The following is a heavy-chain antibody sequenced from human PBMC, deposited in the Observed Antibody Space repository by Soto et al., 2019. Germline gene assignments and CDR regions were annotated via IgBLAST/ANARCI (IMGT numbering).Heavy chain of an antibody. CDR1: GGTSSSYT. CDR2: IIPILGIA. V-gene: IGHV1-69*08. J-gene: IGHJ5*02. D-gene: IGHD2-15*01. CDR3: ARDEGGRSPNNWFDP. Sequence: QVQLVQSGAEVKKPGSSVKVSCKASGGTSSSYTISWVRQAPGQGLEWMGRIIPILGIANYAQKFQGRVTITADKSTSTAYMELSSLRSEDTAVYYCARDEGGRSPNNWFDPWGQGTLVTVSS.